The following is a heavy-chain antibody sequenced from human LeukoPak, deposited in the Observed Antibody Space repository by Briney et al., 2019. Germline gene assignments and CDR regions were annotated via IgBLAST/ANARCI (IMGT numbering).Heavy chain of an antibody. CDR2: IYHSGTT. D-gene: IGHD3-22*01. V-gene: IGHV4-38-2*02. CDR1: GYSISSGYY. Sequence: SETLSLTCTVSGYSISSGYYWAWIRQPPGKGLEWIGGIYHSGTTYYNPSLKSRVTISVDMSKSQFSLKLSSVTAADTAVYFCARGTYYSDSSGSNSFDIWGQGTMVTVSS. J-gene: IGHJ3*02. CDR3: ARGTYYSDSSGSNSFDI.